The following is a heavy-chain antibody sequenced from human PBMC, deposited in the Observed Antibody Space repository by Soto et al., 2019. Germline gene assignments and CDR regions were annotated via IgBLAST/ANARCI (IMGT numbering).Heavy chain of an antibody. D-gene: IGHD3-22*01. Sequence: QVQLQQWGAGRLKPSETLSLTCAVYGGSFSGYYWSWIRQPPGKGLEWIGEINHSGSTNYNPSLKSRVTISVDTSKNQFSLKLSSVTAADTAVYYCARAPYYYDSSGYYFDYWGQGTLVTVSS. CDR1: GGSFSGYY. J-gene: IGHJ4*02. V-gene: IGHV4-34*01. CDR3: ARAPYYYDSSGYYFDY. CDR2: INHSGST.